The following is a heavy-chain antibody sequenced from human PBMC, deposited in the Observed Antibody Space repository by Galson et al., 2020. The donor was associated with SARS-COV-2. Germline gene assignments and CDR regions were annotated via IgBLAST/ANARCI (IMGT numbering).Heavy chain of an antibody. CDR2: ISRNGGST. D-gene: IGHD3-16*01. Sequence: GGSLRLSCSASGFTFSRYAMHWVRQAPGKGLQYVSAISRNGGSTYYADSVKGRFTISRDNSKNTVYLQMDSLRTEDTAVYYCVKSDTTDYYVYRSYMDVWGKGTTVTVSS. V-gene: IGHV3-64D*06. CDR1: GFTFSRYA. CDR3: VKSDTTDYYVYRSYMDV. J-gene: IGHJ6*03.